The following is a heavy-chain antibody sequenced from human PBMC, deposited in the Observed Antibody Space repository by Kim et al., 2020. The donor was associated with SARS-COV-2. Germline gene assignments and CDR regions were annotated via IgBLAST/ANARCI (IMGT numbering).Heavy chain of an antibody. CDR1: GYTFTSYY. V-gene: IGHV1-46*01. CDR3: ARGRTTITFSYYYYYYMDV. D-gene: IGHD5-12*01. Sequence: ASVKVSCKASGYTFTSYYMHWVRQAPGQGLEWMGIINPSGGSTSYAQKFQGRVTMTRDTSTSTVYMELSSLRSEDTAVYYCARGRTTITFSYYYYYYMDVWGNRTTVTVSS. J-gene: IGHJ6*03. CDR2: INPSGGST.